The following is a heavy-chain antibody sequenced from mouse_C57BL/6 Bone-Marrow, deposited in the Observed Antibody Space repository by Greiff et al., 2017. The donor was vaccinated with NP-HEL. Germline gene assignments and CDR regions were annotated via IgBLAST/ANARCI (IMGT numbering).Heavy chain of an antibody. D-gene: IGHD6-1*01. CDR2: ISSGGSYT. CDR1: GFTFSSYG. CDR3: ARQGELSRPLCAMDY. J-gene: IGHJ4*01. Sequence: EVKLVESGGDLVKPGGSLKLSCAASGFTFSSYGMSWVRQTPDKRLEWVATISSGGSYTYYPDSVKGRFTISRDNAKNTLYLQMSSLKSEDTAMYYCARQGELSRPLCAMDYWGQGTSVTVSS. V-gene: IGHV5-6*01.